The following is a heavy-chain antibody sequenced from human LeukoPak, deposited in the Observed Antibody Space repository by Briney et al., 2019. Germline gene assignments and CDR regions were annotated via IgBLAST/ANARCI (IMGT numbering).Heavy chain of an antibody. V-gene: IGHV4-38-2*02. D-gene: IGHD2-2*01. CDR1: GYSIGSGYY. CDR2: ISHSGST. Sequence: PSETLSLTCTVSGYSIGSGYYWGWIRQPPGKGLEWLGNISHSGSTYYNPSLKSRATISVDTSNNQFSLNLSAVTAADTAVYYCARAVLGYCSTSSCFDRGYHFDYWGQGTLVTVSS. J-gene: IGHJ4*02. CDR3: ARAVLGYCSTSSCFDRGYHFDY.